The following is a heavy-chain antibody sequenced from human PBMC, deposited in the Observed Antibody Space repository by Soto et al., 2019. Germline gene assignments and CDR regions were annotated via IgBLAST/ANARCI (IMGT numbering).Heavy chain of an antibody. CDR2: ISWNSGSI. Sequence: EVQLVESGGGLVQPGRSLRLSCAASGFTFDDYAMHWVRQAPGKDLEWVSGISWNSGSIGYADSVKGRFTISRDNAKNSLYLLMNSLRAEDTALYYCVKGIASNEAYYFDYWGQGTLVTVSS. CDR3: VKGIASNEAYYFDY. V-gene: IGHV3-9*01. D-gene: IGHD1-1*01. J-gene: IGHJ4*02. CDR1: GFTFDDYA.